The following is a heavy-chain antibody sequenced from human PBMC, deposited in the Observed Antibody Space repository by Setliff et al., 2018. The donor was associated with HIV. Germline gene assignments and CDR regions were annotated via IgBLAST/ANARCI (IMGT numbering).Heavy chain of an antibody. D-gene: IGHD6-19*01. CDR1: GYTFLNYG. J-gene: IGHJ5*02. CDR3: ARDSGMAVVGTWRRLDP. Sequence: ASVKVSCKASGYTFLNYGISWVRQTPGRGLEWMAWINVGNGNTKTARKFQGRVALTTDTSTSTAHMELGNLRSDDTAVYYCARDSGMAVVGTWRRLDPWGQGTLVTVSS. V-gene: IGHV1-18*01. CDR2: INVGNGNT.